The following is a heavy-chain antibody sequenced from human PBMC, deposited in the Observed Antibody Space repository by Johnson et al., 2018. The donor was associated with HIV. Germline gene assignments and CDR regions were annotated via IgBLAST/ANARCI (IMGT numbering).Heavy chain of an antibody. V-gene: IGHV3-7*03. CDR1: RFTFSSYA. D-gene: IGHD3-16*02. CDR2: INQDGSET. CDR3: ARPPAYLYKAAFSI. Sequence: EVQSVESGGGVVQPGRSLRLSCAASRFTFSSYAMHWVRQAPGKGLEWVANINQDGSETYYVGSVKGRFTISRDNAKNSLFLQMDSLRAEDTAVYFCARPPAYLYKAAFSIWGQGTMVTVSS. J-gene: IGHJ3*02.